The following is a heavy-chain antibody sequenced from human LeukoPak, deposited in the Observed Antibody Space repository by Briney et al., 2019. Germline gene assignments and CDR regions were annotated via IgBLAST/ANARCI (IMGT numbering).Heavy chain of an antibody. Sequence: GGSLRLSCAASGLTFSSYWMSWVRQAPGKGLEWMADIKQDGSEKYYVVSVKGRFTISRDNAKNSLYLQMNSLRAEDTAVYYCAREKYRNFDYWGQGTLVTVSS. CDR1: GLTFSSYW. V-gene: IGHV3-7*03. D-gene: IGHD1-14*01. CDR2: IKQDGSEK. J-gene: IGHJ4*02. CDR3: AREKYRNFDY.